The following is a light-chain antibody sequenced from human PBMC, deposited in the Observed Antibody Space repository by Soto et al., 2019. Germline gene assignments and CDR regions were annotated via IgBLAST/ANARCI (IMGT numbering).Light chain of an antibody. J-gene: IGKJ1*01. CDR1: QSISSW. CDR2: KAS. Sequence: DIQMTQSPSTLSASVGDRVTITCRASQSISSWLGWYQQKPGTAPKLLIYKASTLQSGVPSRFSGSGSGTDFTLTITSLQPDDSATYYCQQYNDNWTFGQGTKV. V-gene: IGKV1-5*03. CDR3: QQYNDNWT.